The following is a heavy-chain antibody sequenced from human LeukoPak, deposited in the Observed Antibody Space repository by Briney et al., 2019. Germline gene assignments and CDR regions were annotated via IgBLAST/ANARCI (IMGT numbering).Heavy chain of an antibody. D-gene: IGHD6-19*01. J-gene: IGHJ3*02. CDR1: GFTFSSYD. Sequence: PGGSLRLSCAASGFTFSSYDMHWVRQATGKGLEWFSAIGTAGDTYYPGSVKGRFTISRENAKNSLYLQMNSLRAGDTAVYYCARGAVALAFDIWGQGTMVTVSS. CDR2: IGTAGDT. CDR3: ARGAVALAFDI. V-gene: IGHV3-13*04.